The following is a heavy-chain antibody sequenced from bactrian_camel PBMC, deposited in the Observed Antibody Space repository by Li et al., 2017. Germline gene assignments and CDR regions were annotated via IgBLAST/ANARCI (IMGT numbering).Heavy chain of an antibody. V-gene: IGHV3-2*01. CDR2: IYSVGSNT. Sequence: VQLVESGGGLVQPGGSLRLSCAASGFTFSSYYMSWVRQAPGKGLEWVSSIYSVGSNTYYADSVKGRFTISRDNAKNTAYLEMNSLRSEDTALYYCAVDGGYYSYEHWADFGYWGQGTQVTVS. D-gene: IGHD2*01. CDR3: AVDGGYYSYEHWADFGY. CDR1: GFTFSSYY. J-gene: IGHJ6*01.